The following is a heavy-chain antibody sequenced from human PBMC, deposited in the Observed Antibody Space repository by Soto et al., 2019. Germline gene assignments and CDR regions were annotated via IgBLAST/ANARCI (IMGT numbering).Heavy chain of an antibody. J-gene: IGHJ6*02. CDR1: GYTFTSYA. Sequence: ASVKVSCKASGYTFTSYAMHWVRQAPGQRLEWMGWINTGNGNTKYSQKFQGRVTITRDTSASTAYMELSSLRSEDTAVYYCARDPSYYGMDVWGQGTTVTVSS. CDR3: ARDPSYYGMDV. CDR2: INTGNGNT. V-gene: IGHV1-3*04.